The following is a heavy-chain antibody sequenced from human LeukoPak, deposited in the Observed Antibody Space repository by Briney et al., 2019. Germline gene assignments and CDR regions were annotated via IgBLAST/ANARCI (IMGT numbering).Heavy chain of an antibody. CDR3: AKLARYYDSSGLGY. V-gene: IGHV3-30*02. CDR2: IRYDGSNK. Sequence: PGGSLRLSRAASGFTFSSYGMHWVRQAPGKGLEWVAFIRYDGSNKYCADSVKGRFTISRDNSKNTLYLQMNSLRAEDTAVYYCAKLARYYDSSGLGYWGQGTLVTVSS. D-gene: IGHD3-22*01. CDR1: GFTFSSYG. J-gene: IGHJ4*02.